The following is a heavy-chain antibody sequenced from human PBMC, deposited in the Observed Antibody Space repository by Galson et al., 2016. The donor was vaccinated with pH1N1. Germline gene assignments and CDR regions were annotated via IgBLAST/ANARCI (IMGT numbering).Heavy chain of an antibody. CDR2: ITHTDGST. D-gene: IGHD2-21*02. V-gene: IGHV1-46*04. CDR1: GYSFTRYY. CDR3: ARDPSYCGGDCYLGGAFDI. J-gene: IGHJ3*02. Sequence: SVKVSCKASGYSFTRYYVHWVRQAPGQGLEWMRIITHTDGSTRYAQKLQGRVAMTRETSTSTVYMELSSLRSEYRAVYYCARDPSYCGGDCYLGGAFDIWGQGTMVTVSS.